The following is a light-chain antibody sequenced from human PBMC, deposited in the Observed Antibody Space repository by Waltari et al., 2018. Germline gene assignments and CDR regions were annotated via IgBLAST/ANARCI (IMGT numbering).Light chain of an antibody. CDR1: QSIFYSSNNKDY. V-gene: IGKV4-1*01. Sequence: DIVMTQSPDSLAVSLGERATIHCKSSQSIFYSSNNKDYLAWYQLKPGQPPKLLIYWASTRESGFPERFSGSGTGTDFTLTISSLQTEDVATYYCQQYRDTPYTFGQGTNLEI. CDR2: WAS. CDR3: QQYRDTPYT. J-gene: IGKJ2*01.